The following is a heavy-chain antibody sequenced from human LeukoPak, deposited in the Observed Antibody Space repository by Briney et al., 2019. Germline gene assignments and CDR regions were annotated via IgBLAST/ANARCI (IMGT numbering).Heavy chain of an antibody. Sequence: GGSLRLSCAASGFTFSDYNMNWVRQAPGKGLEWVAVISYDGSNKYYADSVKGRFTISRDNSKNTLYLQMNSLRAEDTAVYYCAKADGSSWYPPPYYFDYWGQGTLVTVSS. D-gene: IGHD6-13*01. J-gene: IGHJ4*02. CDR3: AKADGSSWYPPPYYFDY. CDR2: ISYDGSNK. CDR1: GFTFSDYN. V-gene: IGHV3-30*18.